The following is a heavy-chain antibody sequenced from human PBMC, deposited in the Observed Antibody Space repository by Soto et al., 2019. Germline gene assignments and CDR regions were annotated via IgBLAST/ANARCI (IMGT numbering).Heavy chain of an antibody. Sequence: KGLEYVSAISSNGGSTYYANSVKGRVTISRDNSKNTLYLQMGSLRAEDMAVYYCVFFFQAEDGIRDTVPVSAFLLNRSSDL. V-gene: IGHV3-64*01. CDR2: ISSNGGST. CDR3: VFFFQAEDGIRDTVPVSAFLLNRSSDL. J-gene: IGHJ2*01. D-gene: IGHD2-15*01.